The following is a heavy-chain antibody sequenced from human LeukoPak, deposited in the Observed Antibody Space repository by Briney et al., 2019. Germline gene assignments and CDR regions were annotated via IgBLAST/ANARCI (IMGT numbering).Heavy chain of an antibody. CDR3: ARTLMTNVGVWFDP. D-gene: IGHD2-8*01. J-gene: IGHJ5*02. CDR2: ILHGGST. CDR1: GGSINSLH. Sequence: SETLSLTCTVSGGSINSLHWSWIRQPPGKGLEWLGHILHGGSTHSSPSLRSRVTISLDTSKNQISLRLSSVTAADTAVYYCARTLMTNVGVWFDPWGQGALVTVSS. V-gene: IGHV4-59*08.